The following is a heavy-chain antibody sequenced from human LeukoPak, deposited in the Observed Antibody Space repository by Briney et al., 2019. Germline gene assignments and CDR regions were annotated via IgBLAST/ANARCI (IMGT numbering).Heavy chain of an antibody. D-gene: IGHD3/OR15-3a*01. CDR2: IWYDGSSK. J-gene: IGHJ2*01. V-gene: IGHV3-33*01. CDR1: GFIFSHYG. CDR3: ARDQGTYPNWHFDL. Sequence: GGSLRLSCAASGFIFSHYGMHWVRQAPGKGLEWVADIWYDGSSKYYADSVKGRFTISRDSSQNTLFLQMTNLRAEDTAVYYCARDQGTYPNWHFDLWGRGTQVTVSS.